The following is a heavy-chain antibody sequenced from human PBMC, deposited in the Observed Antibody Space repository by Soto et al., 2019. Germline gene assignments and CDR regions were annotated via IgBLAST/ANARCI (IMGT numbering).Heavy chain of an antibody. CDR1: AGATSIGGHS. CDR2: IYHSGST. D-gene: IGHD3-22*01. V-gene: IGHV4-30-2*01. J-gene: IGHJ3*02. CDR3: ARSNYYDSSGYCYEACDI. Sequence: SESLCLTCSLSAGATSIGGHSWSWIRQPPGKGLEWIGYIYHSGSTYYNPSLKSRVTISVDRSKNQFSLKLSSVTAADTAVYYCARSNYYDSSGYCYEACDIWGQGTMVT.